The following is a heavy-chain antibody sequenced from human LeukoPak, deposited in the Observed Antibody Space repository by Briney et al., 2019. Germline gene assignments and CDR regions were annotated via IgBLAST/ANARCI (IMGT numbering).Heavy chain of an antibody. D-gene: IGHD3-10*02. CDR1: GFTFSTYA. V-gene: IGHV3-23*01. CDR3: AELGITMIGGV. J-gene: IGHJ6*04. Sequence: GGSLRLSCAASGFTFSTYAMNWVRQAPGKGLEWVSAISGSGGSTYYADSVKGRFTISRDNAKNSLYLQMNSLRAEDTAVYYCAELGITMIGGVWGKGTTVTISS. CDR2: ISGSGGST.